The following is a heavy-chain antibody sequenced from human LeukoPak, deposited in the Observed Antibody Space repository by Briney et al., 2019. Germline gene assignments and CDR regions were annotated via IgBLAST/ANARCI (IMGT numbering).Heavy chain of an antibody. CDR1: GGTFSSYA. J-gene: IGHJ5*02. CDR2: IIPIFGTA. V-gene: IGHV1-69*06. Sequence: SVKVSCKASGGTFSSYAISWVRQATGQGLEWMGGIIPIFGTANYAQKFQGRVTITADKSTSTAYMELSSLRSEDTAVYYCARVLGFNDILTGYTYGWFDPWGQGTLVTVSS. CDR3: ARVLGFNDILTGYTYGWFDP. D-gene: IGHD3-9*01.